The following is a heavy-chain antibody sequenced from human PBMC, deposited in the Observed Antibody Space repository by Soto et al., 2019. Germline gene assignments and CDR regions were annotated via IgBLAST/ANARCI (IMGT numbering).Heavy chain of an antibody. CDR3: ARHVPAAGYYYGMDV. CDR2: IIPIFGTA. D-gene: IGHD2-2*01. CDR1: GGTFSSCA. J-gene: IGHJ6*02. Sequence: QVQLVQSGAEVKKPGSSVKVSCKASGGTFSSCAISWLRQAHGQGLEWMGGIIPIFGTANYAQKFQGRVTITADESTSTAYMELSSLRSEDTAVYYCARHVPAAGYYYGMDVWGQGTTVTVSS. V-gene: IGHV1-69*12.